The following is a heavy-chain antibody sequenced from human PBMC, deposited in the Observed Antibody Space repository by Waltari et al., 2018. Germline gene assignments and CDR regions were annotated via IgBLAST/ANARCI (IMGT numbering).Heavy chain of an antibody. CDR1: GYTFTGYY. CDR3: ATVGGSPTNWFDP. CDR2: LGPEDGET. J-gene: IGHJ5*02. V-gene: IGHV1-24*01. Sequence: QVQLVQSGAEVKKPGASVKVSCKASGYTFTGYYMHWVRQAPGKGLEWMGGLGPEDGETIYAQKFQGRVTMTEDTSTDTAYMELSSLRSEDTAVYYCATVGGSPTNWFDPWGQGTLVTVSS. D-gene: IGHD1-26*01.